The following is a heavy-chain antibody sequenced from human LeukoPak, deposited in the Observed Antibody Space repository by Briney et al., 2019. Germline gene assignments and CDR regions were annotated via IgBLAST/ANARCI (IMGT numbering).Heavy chain of an antibody. CDR1: GFTFDDYG. Sequence: GGSLRLSCAASGFTFDDYGMSWVRQAPGKGLEWVSGINWNGGSTGYADSVKGRFTISRDNAKNSLYLQMNSLRAEDTALYYCARVAGYSHGYHDAFDIWGQGTMVTVSS. V-gene: IGHV3-20*04. D-gene: IGHD5-18*01. CDR3: ARVAGYSHGYHDAFDI. CDR2: INWNGGST. J-gene: IGHJ3*02.